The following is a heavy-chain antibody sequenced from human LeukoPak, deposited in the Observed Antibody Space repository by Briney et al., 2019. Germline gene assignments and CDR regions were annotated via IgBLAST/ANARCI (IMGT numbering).Heavy chain of an antibody. CDR1: GFTFSSYS. J-gene: IGHJ4*02. Sequence: GGSLRLSCAASGFTFSSYSMNWVRQAPGKGLEWVSSISSSSSYIYYADSVKGRFTIHRDNAKNSLYLQMNSLRAEDTAVYYCARSQHYHDSSGYYLVYWGQGTLVTVSS. CDR2: ISSSSSYI. V-gene: IGHV3-21*01. CDR3: ARSQHYHDSSGYYLVY. D-gene: IGHD3-22*01.